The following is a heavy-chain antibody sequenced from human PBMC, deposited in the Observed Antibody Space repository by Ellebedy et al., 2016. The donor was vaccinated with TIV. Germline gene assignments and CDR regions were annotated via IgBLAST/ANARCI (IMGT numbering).Heavy chain of an antibody. D-gene: IGHD3-10*01. CDR1: GYTFTRYG. Sequence: ASVKVSXKVSGYTFTRYGMSWVRQAPGHGLEWMGWIAVYNGHTTYAQKFQDRVVMTTETATSTVYMELRSLRSDDTAVYYCARSRLGGGHWYFDFWGRGTLVTVAS. J-gene: IGHJ2*01. V-gene: IGHV1-18*01. CDR2: IAVYNGHT. CDR3: ARSRLGGGHWYFDF.